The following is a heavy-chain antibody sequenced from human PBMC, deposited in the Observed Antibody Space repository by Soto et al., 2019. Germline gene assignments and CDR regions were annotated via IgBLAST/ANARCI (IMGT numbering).Heavy chain of an antibody. CDR1: GFTFSSYA. V-gene: IGHV3-30-3*01. CDR3: ASELVAGKIYYYYGMDV. Sequence: PGGSLRLSCAASGFTFSSYAMHWVRQAPGKGLEWVAVISYDGSNKYYADSVKGRFTISRDNSKNTLYLQMNSLRAEDTAVYYCASELVAGKIYYYYGMDVWGQGTTVTVSS. J-gene: IGHJ6*02. CDR2: ISYDGSNK. D-gene: IGHD6-19*01.